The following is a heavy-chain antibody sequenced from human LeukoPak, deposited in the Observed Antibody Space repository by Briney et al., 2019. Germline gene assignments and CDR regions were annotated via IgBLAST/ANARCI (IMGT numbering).Heavy chain of an antibody. CDR3: ATGLGYCSSTSCSLSRGSAFDI. CDR2: IYPGDSDT. J-gene: IGHJ3*02. D-gene: IGHD2-2*01. Sequence: GESLKISCKGSGYSFTSYWIGWVRQMPGKGLEWMGIIYPGDSDTRYSPSFQGQVTISADKSISTAYLQWSSLKASDTAMYYCATGLGYCSSTSCSLSRGSAFDIWGQGTMVTVSS. CDR1: GYSFTSYW. V-gene: IGHV5-51*01.